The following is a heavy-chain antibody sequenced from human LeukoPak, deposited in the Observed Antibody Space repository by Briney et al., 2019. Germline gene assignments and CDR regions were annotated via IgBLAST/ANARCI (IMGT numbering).Heavy chain of an antibody. CDR2: CYYTGST. CDR3: ATLGERRGAYNWFDS. D-gene: IGHD3-16*01. V-gene: IGHV4-39*01. CDR1: GDSISNTAYY. J-gene: IGHJ5*01. Sequence: PSETLTLTCTVSGDSISNTAYYWGWIRQPPGKGLEWIGSCYYTGSTYYNPSLKSRTTIPVDTSKNQFSLNLTSVTAADTAVYYCATLGERRGAYNWFDSWGQGTLVTVSS.